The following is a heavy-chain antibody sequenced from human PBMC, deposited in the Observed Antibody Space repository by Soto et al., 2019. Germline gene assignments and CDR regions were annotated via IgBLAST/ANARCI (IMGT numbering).Heavy chain of an antibody. J-gene: IGHJ6*02. V-gene: IGHV3-23*01. CDR3: AKATLNTNYYYYGMDV. Sequence: PGGSLRLSCAASGFTFSSYAMSWVRQAPGKGLEWVSAISGSGGSTYYADSVKGRFTISRDNSKNTLYLQMNSLRAEDTAVYYCAKATLNTNYYYYGMDVWGQGTTVTVSS. CDR2: ISGSGGST. CDR1: GFTFSSYA. D-gene: IGHD3-3*01.